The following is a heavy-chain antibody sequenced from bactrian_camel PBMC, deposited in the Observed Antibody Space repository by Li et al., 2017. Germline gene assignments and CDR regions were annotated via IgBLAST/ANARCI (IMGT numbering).Heavy chain of an antibody. Sequence: HVQLVESGGGSVQAGGSLRISCQASGRVYNNYVFGWFRQGPGKEREGVARLGTDGITRYADSLKGRVTISKDNAKNTLDLEMNSLKYEDTAMYYCAATGFGYTDCVSEYQYAYWGQGTQDTVS. CDR3: AATGFGYTDCVSEYQYAY. CDR1: GRVYNNYV. V-gene: IGHV3S53*01. J-gene: IGHJ4*01. CDR2: LGTDGIT. D-gene: IGHD4*01.